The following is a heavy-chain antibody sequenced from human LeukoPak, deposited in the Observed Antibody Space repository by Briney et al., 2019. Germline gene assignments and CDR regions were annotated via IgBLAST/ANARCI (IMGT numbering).Heavy chain of an antibody. J-gene: IGHJ4*02. Sequence: GESLKISCKGSGYSFTTYWIGWVRQMPGKGLEWMGIIYPGDSDTKYSPSFQGQVTFSADKSINVAYLQWSSLKASDTAIYYCARLGYFDTRGDYWGQGTLVTVSS. CDR3: ARLGYFDTRGDY. CDR1: GYSFTTYW. V-gene: IGHV5-51*01. D-gene: IGHD3-22*01. CDR2: IYPGDSDT.